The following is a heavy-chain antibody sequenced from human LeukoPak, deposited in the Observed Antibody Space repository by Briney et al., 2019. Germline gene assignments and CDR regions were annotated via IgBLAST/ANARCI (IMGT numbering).Heavy chain of an antibody. V-gene: IGHV4-59*08. D-gene: IGHD3-10*01. CDR1: GGSISSYY. Sequence: KPSETLSLTCTVSGGSISSYYWSWIRQPPGKGLEWIGSIYHSGSTYYNPSLKSRVTISVDTSKNQFSLKLSSVTAADTAVYYCARSGSQDYWGQGTLVTVSS. J-gene: IGHJ4*02. CDR2: IYHSGST. CDR3: ARSGSQDY.